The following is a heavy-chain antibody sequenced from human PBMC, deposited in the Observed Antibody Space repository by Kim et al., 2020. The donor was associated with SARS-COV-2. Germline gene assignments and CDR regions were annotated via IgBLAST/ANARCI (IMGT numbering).Heavy chain of an antibody. J-gene: IGHJ4*02. V-gene: IGHV3-11*04. CDR3: ARETDGSGSSIDY. Sequence: YADSVKGRFTISRDHAKNSLYLQMNSLRAEDTAVYYCARETDGSGSSIDYWGQGTLVTVSS. D-gene: IGHD3-10*01.